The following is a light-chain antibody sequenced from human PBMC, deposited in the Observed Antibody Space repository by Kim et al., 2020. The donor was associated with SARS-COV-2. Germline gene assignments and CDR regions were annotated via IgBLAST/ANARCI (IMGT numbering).Light chain of an antibody. CDR2: EDN. CDR3: QSYDSSSTLHWV. V-gene: IGLV6-57*01. CDR1: SGSIASNY. Sequence: NFMLTQPHSVSESPGKTVTISCTRSSGSIASNYVQWYQQRPGSSPTTVIYEDNQRPSGVPDRFSGSIDSSSNSASLTISGLKTEDEADYYCQSYDSSSTLHWVFGGGTQLTVL. J-gene: IGLJ3*02.